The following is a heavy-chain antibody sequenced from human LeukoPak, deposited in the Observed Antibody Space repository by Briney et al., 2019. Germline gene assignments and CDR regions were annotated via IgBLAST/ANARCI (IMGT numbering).Heavy chain of an antibody. CDR3: AGVPLPSYYDFWSGSSSSYYYYGMDV. CDR1: GYTFTSYD. V-gene: IGHV1-8*01. CDR2: MNPNSGNT. D-gene: IGHD3-3*01. Sequence: ASVKVSCKASGYTFTSYDINWVRQATGQGLEWMGWMNPNSGNTGYAQKFQGRVTMTRNTSISTAYMELSSLRSEDTAVYYCAGVPLPSYYDFWSGSSSSYYYYGMDVWGQGTTVTVSS. J-gene: IGHJ6*02.